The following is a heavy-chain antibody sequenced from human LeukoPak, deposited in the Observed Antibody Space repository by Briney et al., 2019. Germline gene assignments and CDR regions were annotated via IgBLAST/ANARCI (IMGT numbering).Heavy chain of an antibody. CDR3: ARGLEGHDAFDI. CDR2: ISWDGGST. CDR1: GFTFDDYT. Sequence: GGSLRLSCAASGFTFDDYTMHWVRQAPGKGLEWVSLISWDGGSTYYADSVKGRFTISRDNSKNTLYLQMNSLRAEDTAVYYCARGLEGHDAFDIWGQGTMVTVSS. J-gene: IGHJ3*02. V-gene: IGHV3-43*01.